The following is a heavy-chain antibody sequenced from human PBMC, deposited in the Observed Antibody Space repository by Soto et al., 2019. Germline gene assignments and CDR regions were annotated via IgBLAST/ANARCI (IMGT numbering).Heavy chain of an antibody. CDR3: ARLIRDASGSYRLDY. CDR2: IHYSGYT. J-gene: IGHJ4*02. V-gene: IGHV4-59*08. CDR1: GGSISPYY. Sequence: QLQLQESGPGRVKPSETLSLTCTASGGSISPYYWSWIRQPPGEGMEWLGYIHYSGYTNYNPSLKRRLTISVDTSKNQFSLRLSSVTAADTAVYFCARLIRDASGSYRLDYWGRGTLVTVSS. D-gene: IGHD3-10*01.